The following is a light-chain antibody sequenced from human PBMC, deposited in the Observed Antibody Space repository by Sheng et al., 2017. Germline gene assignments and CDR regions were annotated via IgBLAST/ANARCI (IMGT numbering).Light chain of an antibody. V-gene: IGLV3-21*02. CDR3: QVWDDTSDHQV. J-gene: IGLJ1*01. Sequence: SYVLTQPPSVSVAPGQTASITCGGNNIGSKTVHWYQQKPGLAPVLVVFDDSVRPSGIPERFSGSNSGNTATLTISRVEAGDEADYYCQVWDDTSDHQVFGTGTRVTVL. CDR1: NIGSKT. CDR2: DDS.